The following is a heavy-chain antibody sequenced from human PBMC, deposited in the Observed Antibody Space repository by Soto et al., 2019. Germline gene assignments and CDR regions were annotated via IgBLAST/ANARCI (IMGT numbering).Heavy chain of an antibody. J-gene: IGHJ4*02. Sequence: GGSLRLSCAASGFTFSSYGMHWVRQAPGKGLEWVAVISYDGSNKYYADSVKGRFTISRDNSKNTLYLQMNSLRAEDTAVYYCAKDQGDSSSFDYWGQGTLVTV. V-gene: IGHV3-30*18. CDR1: GFTFSSYG. CDR3: AKDQGDSSSFDY. CDR2: ISYDGSNK. D-gene: IGHD2-2*01.